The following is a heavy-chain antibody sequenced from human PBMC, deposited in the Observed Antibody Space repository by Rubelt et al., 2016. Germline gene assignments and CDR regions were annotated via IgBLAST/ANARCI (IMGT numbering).Heavy chain of an antibody. D-gene: IGHD2-2*01. Sequence: LSLKSRVTISVDTSKNQFSLKLSSVTAADTAVYYCGSTSREFDYWGQGTLVTVSS. J-gene: IGHJ4*02. CDR3: GSTSREFDY. V-gene: IGHV4-39*01.